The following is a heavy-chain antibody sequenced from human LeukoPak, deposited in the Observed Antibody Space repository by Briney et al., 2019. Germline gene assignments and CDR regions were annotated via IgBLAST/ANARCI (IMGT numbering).Heavy chain of an antibody. CDR2: ISSSSSTI. D-gene: IGHD3-16*02. CDR3: ARVPYYDYVWGSYRGEDIQQPPDNGIDY. CDR1: GFTFSSYS. Sequence: GGSLRLSCAASGFTFSSYSMSWVRQAPGKGLEWVSYISSSSSTIYYADSEKGRFTISRDNAKNSLYLQMNSLRAEDTAVYYCARVPYYDYVWGSYRGEDIQQPPDNGIDYWGQGTLVTVSS. J-gene: IGHJ4*02. V-gene: IGHV3-48*01.